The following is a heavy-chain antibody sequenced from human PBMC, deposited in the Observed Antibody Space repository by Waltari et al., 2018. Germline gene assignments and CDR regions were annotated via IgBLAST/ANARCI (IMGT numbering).Heavy chain of an antibody. V-gene: IGHV1-8*03. Sequence: QVQLVQSGAEVKKPGASVKVSCKASGYTFTSYDINWVRQATGQGLEWMGCMNPNSGNTGYAQKFQGRVTITRNTSISTAYMELSSLRSEDTAVYYWASGYCSGGSCPVGFDYWGQGTLVTVSS. CDR3: ASGYCSGGSCPVGFDY. CDR2: MNPNSGNT. D-gene: IGHD2-15*01. J-gene: IGHJ4*02. CDR1: GYTFTSYD.